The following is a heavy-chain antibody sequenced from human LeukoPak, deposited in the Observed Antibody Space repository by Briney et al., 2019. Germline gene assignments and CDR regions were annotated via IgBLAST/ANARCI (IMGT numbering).Heavy chain of an antibody. Sequence: SETLSLTCTVSGGSISSSRYYWGWIRQPPGKGLEWIATIYYNGDTYYNPSLKSRVTISVDTSRNQFSLKLSSVTAADTAVYYCASPREMATIYDASDIWGQGTMVTVSS. CDR1: GGSISSSRYY. V-gene: IGHV4-39*01. D-gene: IGHD5-24*01. J-gene: IGHJ3*02. CDR2: IYYNGDT. CDR3: ASPREMATIYDASDI.